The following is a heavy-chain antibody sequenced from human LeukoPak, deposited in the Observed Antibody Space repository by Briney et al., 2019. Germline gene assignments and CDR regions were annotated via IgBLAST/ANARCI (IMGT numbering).Heavy chain of an antibody. V-gene: IGHV3-48*04. D-gene: IGHD6-13*01. CDR3: ARDRQQLVFRPEVGDYYGMDV. J-gene: IGHJ6*02. Sequence: PGGSLRLSCAASGFTFSSYSMNWVRQAPGKGLEWVSYISSSSSTIYYADSVKGRFTISRDNAKNSLYLQMNSLRAEDTAVYYCARDRQQLVFRPEVGDYYGMDVWGQGTTVTVSS. CDR2: ISSSSSTI. CDR1: GFTFSSYS.